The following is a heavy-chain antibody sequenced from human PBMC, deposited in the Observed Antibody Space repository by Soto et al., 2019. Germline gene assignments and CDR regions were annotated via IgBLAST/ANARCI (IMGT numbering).Heavy chain of an antibody. D-gene: IGHD5-18*01. CDR2: IYYSGST. CDR1: GGSISSYY. CDR3: ARHYGYGDARD. V-gene: IGHV4-59*08. Sequence: QVQLQESGPGLVKPSETLSLTCTVSGGSISSYYWSWIRQPPGKGLEWIGYIYYSGSTNYNPSLKSRVTISVDTSKNQFSLKLSSVTAADTAVYYCARHYGYGDARDWGQGTLVTVSS. J-gene: IGHJ4*02.